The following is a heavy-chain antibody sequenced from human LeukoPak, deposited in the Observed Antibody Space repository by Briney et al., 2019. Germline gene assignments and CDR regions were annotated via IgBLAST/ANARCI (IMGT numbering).Heavy chain of an antibody. CDR2: TKAKDGGT. Sequence: ASVTVSCKASGFSLSGSYIHWVRQAPGQGLEWMGWTKAKDGGTNYADNFEGRVTLTRDTSTNTAFMELTELNSYDTAVYFCTRARREQGYVYGADFFDSWGQGTLVIVS. V-gene: IGHV1-2*02. J-gene: IGHJ4*02. CDR1: GFSLSGSY. CDR3: TRARREQGYVYGADFFDS. D-gene: IGHD3-16*01.